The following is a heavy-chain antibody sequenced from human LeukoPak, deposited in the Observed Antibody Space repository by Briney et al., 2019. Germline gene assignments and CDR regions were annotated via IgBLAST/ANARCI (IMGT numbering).Heavy chain of an antibody. J-gene: IGHJ4*02. CDR1: GFTFSSYA. CDR2: TKIKTDDGTP. V-gene: IGHV3-15*01. CDR3: ISGGGTADY. D-gene: IGHD1-1*01. Sequence: GGSLRLSCAASGFTFSSYAMSWVRQAPGKGLEWVGLTKIKTDDGTPDYAALVKGRFTISRDDSKNTVYLEMNSLETEDTAVYYCISGGGTADYWGQGTLVSVSS.